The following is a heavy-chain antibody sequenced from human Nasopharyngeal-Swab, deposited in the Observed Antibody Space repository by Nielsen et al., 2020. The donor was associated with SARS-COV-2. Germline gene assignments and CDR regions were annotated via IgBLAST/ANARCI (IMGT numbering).Heavy chain of an antibody. CDR2: INWNGGST. V-gene: IGHV3-20*01. CDR1: GFTFDDYG. D-gene: IGHD3-3*01. CDR3: ARGTRYDLWSGYSFYYYYGMDV. J-gene: IGHJ6*02. Sequence: GESLKISCAASGFTFDDYGMSWVRQAPGKGLEWVSGINWNGGSTGYADSVKGRFTISRDNAKNSLYLQMNSLRAEDTALYHCARGTRYDLWSGYSFYYYYGMDVWGQGTTVTVSS.